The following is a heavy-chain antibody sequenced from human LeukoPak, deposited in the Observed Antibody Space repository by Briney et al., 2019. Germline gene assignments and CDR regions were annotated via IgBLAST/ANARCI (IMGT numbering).Heavy chain of an antibody. J-gene: IGHJ3*02. CDR2: ISGSGGST. V-gene: IGHV3-23*01. Sequence: ETLSLTCAVSGGSISSSNWWSWVRQAPGKGLEWVSAISGSGGSTYYADSVKGRFTISRDNSKNTLYLQMNSLRAEDTAVYYCAKCEGQWLVRSRAFDIWGQGTMVTVSS. CDR1: GGSISSSN. D-gene: IGHD6-19*01. CDR3: AKCEGQWLVRSRAFDI.